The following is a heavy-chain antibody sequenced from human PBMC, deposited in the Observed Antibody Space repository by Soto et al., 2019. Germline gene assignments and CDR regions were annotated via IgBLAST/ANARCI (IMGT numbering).Heavy chain of an antibody. CDR1: GASLSGGSYS. Sequence: SETLSLTCSVSGASLSGGSYSWTWIRQSPGKGLEWIGYIYYTGSTNLNPSLKSRVTISLDTSKNQFSLKLTSVTAADTAVYYCERGDYFRGYGYWGQGTLVTVYS. J-gene: IGHJ1*01. CDR2: IYYTGST. V-gene: IGHV4-61*01. CDR3: ERGDYFRGYGY. D-gene: IGHD4-17*01.